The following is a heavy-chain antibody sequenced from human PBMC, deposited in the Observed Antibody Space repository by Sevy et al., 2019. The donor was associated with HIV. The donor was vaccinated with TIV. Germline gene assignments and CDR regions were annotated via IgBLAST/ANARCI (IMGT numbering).Heavy chain of an antibody. CDR2: MSGSGAIV. V-gene: IGHV3-23*01. D-gene: IGHD2-8*02. Sequence: GESLKISCAASGFTFSSYAMSWVRQAPGKGLEWVSAMSGSGAIVYYADSVKGRFTISRDNPKNTLYLQMSSLRAEDTALYYCAKSLVVFDGFDIWGQGTRVTVSS. CDR1: GFTFSSYA. CDR3: AKSLVVFDGFDI. J-gene: IGHJ3*02.